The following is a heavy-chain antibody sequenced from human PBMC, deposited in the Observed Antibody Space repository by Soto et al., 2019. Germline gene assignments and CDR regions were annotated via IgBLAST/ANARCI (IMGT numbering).Heavy chain of an antibody. Sequence: PGGSLRLSCAASGFTFSSYWMHWVRQAPGKGLVWVSRINNDGSSTSYADSVKGRFTISRDNAKSTLYLEMSSLRAEDTAVYYCAASIFYYGMDVWGQGTTVTVSS. CDR1: GFTFSSYW. CDR3: AASIFYYGMDV. J-gene: IGHJ6*02. CDR2: INNDGSST. V-gene: IGHV3-74*01.